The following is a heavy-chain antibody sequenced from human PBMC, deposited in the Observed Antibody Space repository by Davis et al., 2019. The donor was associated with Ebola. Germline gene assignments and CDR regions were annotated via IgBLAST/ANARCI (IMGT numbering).Heavy chain of an antibody. Sequence: MPSETLSLTCAVYGEAFSGYYWSWIRQSPGKGLEWIGENDHSGGTNYNPSLKSRVTISVDTLKRQFSLRLTSVTAADTGVYYCARGGLAGSSSYYFDHWGQGILVSVSS. J-gene: IGHJ4*02. CDR2: NDHSGGT. D-gene: IGHD6-6*01. CDR3: ARGGLAGSSSYYFDH. V-gene: IGHV4-34*01. CDR1: GEAFSGYY.